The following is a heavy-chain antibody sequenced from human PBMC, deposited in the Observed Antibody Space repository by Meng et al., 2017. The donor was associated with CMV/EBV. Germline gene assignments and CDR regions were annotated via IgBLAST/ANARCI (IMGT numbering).Heavy chain of an antibody. Sequence: SETLSLTCAVYGGSFSGYYWSWIRQPPGKGLEWIGEINHSGSTNYNPSLKSRVTISVDTSKNQFSLKLSSVTAADTAVYYCARQIPNYYGSGSYYRLGWFDPWGQGTLVTVSS. J-gene: IGHJ5*02. CDR1: GGSFSGYY. D-gene: IGHD3-10*01. CDR3: ARQIPNYYGSGSYYRLGWFDP. V-gene: IGHV4-34*01. CDR2: INHSGST.